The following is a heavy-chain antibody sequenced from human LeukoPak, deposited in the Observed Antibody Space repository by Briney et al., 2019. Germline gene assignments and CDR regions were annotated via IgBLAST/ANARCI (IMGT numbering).Heavy chain of an antibody. CDR3: AKDPTPSGDWFDP. CDR2: ISGSGGST. V-gene: IGHV3-23*01. D-gene: IGHD2-15*01. J-gene: IGHJ5*02. Sequence: GGSLRLXCAASGFTYSSYAMSWVRLAPGKGLESVSAISGSGGSTYYADSVKGRFTISRDNSKNTLYLQMNSPRAEDTAVYYCAKDPTPSGDWFDPWGQGTLVTVSS. CDR1: GFTYSSYA.